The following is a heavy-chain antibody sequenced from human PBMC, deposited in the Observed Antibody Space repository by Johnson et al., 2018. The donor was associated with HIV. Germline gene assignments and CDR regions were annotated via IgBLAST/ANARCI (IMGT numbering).Heavy chain of an antibody. J-gene: IGHJ3*02. CDR3: AKEVPVYSYGYYDAFDI. V-gene: IGHV3-11*04. CDR1: GFIFNDYY. D-gene: IGHD5-18*01. Sequence: QVQLVESGGGLVKPGGSLRLSCAASGFIFNDYYMSWIRQAPGKGLELLSYISTSGGTLYYADSVKDRFTIFRDNAKSSLYLQMNSLRGEDTAVYYCAKEVPVYSYGYYDAFDIWGQGTMVTVSS. CDR2: ISTSGGTL.